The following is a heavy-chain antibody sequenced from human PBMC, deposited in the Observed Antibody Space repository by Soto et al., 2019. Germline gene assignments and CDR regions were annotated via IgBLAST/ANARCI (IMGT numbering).Heavy chain of an antibody. Sequence: QVQLVESGGGVVQPGRSLRLSCAASGFTFSSYAMHWVRQAPGKGLEWVAVISYDGSNKYYADSVKGRFTISRDNSKNTLYLQMNSLRAEDTAVYYCARDGFGELPLYLFDYWGQGTLVTVSS. CDR2: ISYDGSNK. CDR1: GFTFSSYA. CDR3: ARDGFGELPLYLFDY. V-gene: IGHV3-30-3*01. J-gene: IGHJ4*02. D-gene: IGHD3-16*02.